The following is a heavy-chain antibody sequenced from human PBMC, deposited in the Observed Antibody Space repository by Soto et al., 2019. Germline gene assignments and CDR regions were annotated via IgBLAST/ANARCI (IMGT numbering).Heavy chain of an antibody. CDR2: IDYSGNI. CDR1: GGSITSSGSA. CDR3: AKGQSGYCSGGGCYSYAFDI. D-gene: IGHD2-15*01. V-gene: IGHV4-39*02. J-gene: IGHJ3*02. Sequence: SETLSLTCNASGGSITSSGSAWGWIRQSPGKGLEWIGTIDYSGNIYYIPSLKSRITISVDTSKNQISLKLSSVTAADTAVYYCAKGQSGYCSGGGCYSYAFDIWGQGTMVTVAS.